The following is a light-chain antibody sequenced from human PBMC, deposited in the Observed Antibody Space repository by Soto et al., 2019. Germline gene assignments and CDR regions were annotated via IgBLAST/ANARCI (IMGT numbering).Light chain of an antibody. CDR1: NSDVGAYNY. CDR2: EVS. J-gene: IGLJ3*02. V-gene: IGLV2-14*01. CDR3: GSYTSATTWV. Sequence: QSALTQPASVSGSPGQSITISCTGTNSDVGAYNYVSWFQQHPGRAPKLIIFEVSNRPSGVSHRFSGSKSGNSASLSISGLQPEDEASYFCGSYTSATTWVFGGGTKVTVL.